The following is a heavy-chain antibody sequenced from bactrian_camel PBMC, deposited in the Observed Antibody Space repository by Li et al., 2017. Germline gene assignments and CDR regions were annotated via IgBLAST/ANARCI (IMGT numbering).Heavy chain of an antibody. CDR3: ATSVSACGVVITAPNEYNY. J-gene: IGHJ4*01. Sequence: QLVESGGGSVQAGGSLRLACAASGYTYYSSYCLGWFRQAPGKKREGVAAVDLDDYTIYADSVKGRFTVSRDGSDKYTLYLQMNGLKPEDTAMYYCATSVSACGVVITAPNEYNYRGQGTQVTVS. CDR2: VDLDDYT. D-gene: IGHD2*01. CDR1: GYTYYSSYC. V-gene: IGHV3S53*01.